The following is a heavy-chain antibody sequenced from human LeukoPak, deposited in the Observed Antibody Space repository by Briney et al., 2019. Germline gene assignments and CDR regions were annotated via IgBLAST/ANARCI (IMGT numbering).Heavy chain of an antibody. CDR2: LSSSSSYI. CDR3: ARVSSGRLSYFDY. V-gene: IGHV3-21*01. CDR1: GFTFSSYS. J-gene: IGHJ4*02. Sequence: KTGGSLRLSCAASGFTFSSYSMNWVRQAPGKGLEWVSSLSSSSSYIYYADSVKGRLTISRDNAKNSLYLQMNSLRAEDTAVYYCARVSSGRLSYFDYWGQGTLVTVSS. D-gene: IGHD3-16*01.